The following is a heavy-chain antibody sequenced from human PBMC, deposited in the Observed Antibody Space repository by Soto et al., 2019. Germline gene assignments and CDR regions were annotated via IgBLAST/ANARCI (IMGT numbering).Heavy chain of an antibody. J-gene: IGHJ4*02. Sequence: QLQLQESGPGLVKPSETLSLTCTVSGVSISNSSYYWGWIRRPPGTGLEWIGTIYYSGITYYNPSLKSRVTTSGDTSKNQFSLKLTSVTAADTAVYYCARHGSNWGQGTLVTVSS. CDR1: GVSISNSSYY. V-gene: IGHV4-39*01. CDR2: IYYSGIT. CDR3: ARHGSN.